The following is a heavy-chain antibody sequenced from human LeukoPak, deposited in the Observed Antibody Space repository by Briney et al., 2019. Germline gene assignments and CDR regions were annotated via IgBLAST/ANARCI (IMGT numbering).Heavy chain of an antibody. V-gene: IGHV1-2*06. J-gene: IGHJ4*02. Sequence: ASVKVSCKASGYTFAGYYLHWVRQAPGPGLEWMGRINPNSGGTNYAPKIQDRVAMTRDTSNSTAYMELSRLRSDDPAVHYCARHSDSAGFARWGQGSLVIVSS. CDR2: INPNSGGT. CDR3: ARHSDSAGFAR. D-gene: IGHD4-11*01. CDR1: GYTFAGYY.